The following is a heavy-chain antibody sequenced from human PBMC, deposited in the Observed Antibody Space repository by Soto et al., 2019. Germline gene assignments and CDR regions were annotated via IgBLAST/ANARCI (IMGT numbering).Heavy chain of an antibody. CDR1: GGSISSGDYY. J-gene: IGHJ4*02. D-gene: IGHD3-3*01. CDR3: VRSGATFGVVHFDY. V-gene: IGHV4-30-4*01. CDR2: IYYSGST. Sequence: QVQLQESGPGLVKPSQTLSLTCTVSGGSISSGDYYWSWIRQPPGKGLEWIGYIYYSGSTYYNPSLKSRVTISVDTSKDQVSLELSSVPAAGTAVDYCVRSGATFGVVHFDYRGQGTLVTVSS.